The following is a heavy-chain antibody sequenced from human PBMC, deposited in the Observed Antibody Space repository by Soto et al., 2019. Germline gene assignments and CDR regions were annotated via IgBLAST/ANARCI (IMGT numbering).Heavy chain of an antibody. CDR2: IYYSGST. Sequence: QVQLQESGPGLVKPSQTLSLTCTVSGGSISSGGYYWSWIRRHPGKGLEWIGYIYYSGSTYYNPSLESRVTISVDTSKNQFSLKLSSVTAADTAVYYCARGGYYFYYGMDVWGQGTTVTVSS. CDR3: ARGGYYFYYGMDV. J-gene: IGHJ6*02. CDR1: GGSISSGGYY. V-gene: IGHV4-31*03.